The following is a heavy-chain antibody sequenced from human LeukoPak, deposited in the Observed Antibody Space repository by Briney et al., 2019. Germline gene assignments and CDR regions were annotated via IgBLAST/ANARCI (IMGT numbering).Heavy chain of an antibody. J-gene: IGHJ3*02. CDR1: GGSISSYY. Sequence: PSETLSLTCTVSGGSISSYYWSWIRQPPGKGLEWIGYIYYSGSTNYNPSLKSRVTISVDTSKNQFSLKLSSVTAADTAVYYCAIGRPRNTTRLDEGYDMWGQGTLVTVSS. V-gene: IGHV4-59*01. D-gene: IGHD1-1*01. CDR2: IYYSGST. CDR3: AIGRPRNTTRLDEGYDM.